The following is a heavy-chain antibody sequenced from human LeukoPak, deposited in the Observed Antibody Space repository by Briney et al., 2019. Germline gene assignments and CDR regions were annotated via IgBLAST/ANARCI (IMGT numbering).Heavy chain of an antibody. Sequence: ASVKVSCKGSGYTFTDYYLHWVRQAPGQGLEWVGYISPRDGGTSSPPNFRGRVTMTTDASSSTVYMELSRLTSADTAIYYCAREGNGLLSKDLDYWGQGTLVTVSS. CDR1: GYTFTDYY. CDR2: ISPRDGGT. D-gene: IGHD2-15*01. V-gene: IGHV1-2*02. CDR3: AREGNGLLSKDLDY. J-gene: IGHJ4*02.